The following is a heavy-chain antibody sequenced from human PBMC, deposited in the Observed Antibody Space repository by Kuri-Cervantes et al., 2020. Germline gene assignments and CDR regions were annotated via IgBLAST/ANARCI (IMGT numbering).Heavy chain of an antibody. Sequence: GGSLRLSCAASGFTFSDYYMSWIRQAPGKGLEWVSAISGSGGSTYYADSVKGRFTISRDNAKNSLYLQMNSLRAEDTAVYYCARVRYYYDSSGYYPNWFDPWGQGTLVTVSS. CDR2: ISGSGGST. CDR1: GFTFSDYY. V-gene: IGHV3-11*04. J-gene: IGHJ5*02. D-gene: IGHD3-22*01. CDR3: ARVRYYYDSSGYYPNWFDP.